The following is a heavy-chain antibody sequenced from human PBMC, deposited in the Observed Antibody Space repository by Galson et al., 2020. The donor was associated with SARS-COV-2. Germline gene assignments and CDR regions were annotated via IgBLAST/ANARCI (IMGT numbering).Heavy chain of an antibody. V-gene: IGHV1-69*13. CDR1: GGTLSNYV. D-gene: IGHD3-10*01. Sequence: SVKVSCKASGGTLSNYVISWVRQAPGQGLEWMGGIIPSFGTANYAQKFQGRVTITADEPTSTAYMELSSLRSEDTAVYYCAIHDMPDWDMVRGLNYYYYYYMDVWGKGTTVTVSS. J-gene: IGHJ6*03. CDR3: AIHDMPDWDMVRGLNYYYYYYMDV. CDR2: IIPSFGTA.